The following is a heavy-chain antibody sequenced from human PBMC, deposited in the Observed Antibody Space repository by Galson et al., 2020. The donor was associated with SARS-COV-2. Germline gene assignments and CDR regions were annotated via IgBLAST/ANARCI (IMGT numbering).Heavy chain of an antibody. Sequence: SVKVSCKTSGGTFRSSVISWVRQAPGQGPQWMGGIIPILGEAKYAQRFQGRVTITADKSSSTAYMELSSLLSEDTAMYYCARHIGTYYSFFDSWGQGAQVTVSS. CDR1: GGTFRSSV. CDR3: ARHIGTYYSFFDS. V-gene: IGHV1-69*10. CDR2: IIPILGEA. D-gene: IGHD1-26*01. J-gene: IGHJ4*02.